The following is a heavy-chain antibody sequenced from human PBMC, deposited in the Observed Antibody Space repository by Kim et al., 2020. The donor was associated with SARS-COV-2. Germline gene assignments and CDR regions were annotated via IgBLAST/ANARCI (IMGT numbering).Heavy chain of an antibody. D-gene: IGHD1-26*01. CDR3: ARDRKVMGATGRIFYYYG. V-gene: IGHV3-30*04. J-gene: IGHJ6*01. CDR2: ISYDGNDK. Sequence: GGSLRLSCAASGFTFSTSAMHWVRQAPGKGLEWVAIISYDGNDKNHAASVKGRFTISRDNSKNKLYLQMNSLRGEDTAVYYCARDRKVMGATGRIFYYYG. CDR1: GFTFSTSA.